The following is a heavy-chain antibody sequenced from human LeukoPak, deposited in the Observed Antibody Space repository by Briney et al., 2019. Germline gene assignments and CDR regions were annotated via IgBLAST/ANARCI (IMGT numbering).Heavy chain of an antibody. CDR1: GGSISSYY. D-gene: IGHD2-2*01. CDR3: ARGVPAASGAFDI. Sequence: PSETLSLTCTVSGGSISSYYWSWIRQPPGKGLEWIGYIYYSGSTNYNPSLKSRVTISVDTSKNQFSLKLSSVTAADTAVYYCARGVPAASGAFDIWGQGTMVTVSS. J-gene: IGHJ3*02. CDR2: IYYSGST. V-gene: IGHV4-59*01.